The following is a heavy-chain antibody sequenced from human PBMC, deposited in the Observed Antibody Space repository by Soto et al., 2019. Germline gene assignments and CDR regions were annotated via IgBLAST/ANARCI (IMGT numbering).Heavy chain of an antibody. CDR1: GDSTSTYF. CDR3: ARVSGPVVVPAAAPTSPSFGLDV. V-gene: IGHV4-4*07. J-gene: IGHJ6*02. D-gene: IGHD2-2*01. Sequence: SETLSLTCSVSGDSTSTYFWSWIRQPAGKGLEWIGRMYITGSSDYNPSLKRRLTMSVDTAKNQFSLKLRSVTAADTAVYYCARVSGPVVVPAAAPTSPSFGLDVWGQGTSVTVSS. CDR2: MYITGSS.